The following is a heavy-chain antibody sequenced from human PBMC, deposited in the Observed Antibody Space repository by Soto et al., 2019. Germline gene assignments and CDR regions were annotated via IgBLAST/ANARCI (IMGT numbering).Heavy chain of an antibody. V-gene: IGHV5-51*01. CDR3: ARHGYSSSWYPGH. CDR2: IYPGGSEA. Sequence: GESLKISCKASGYRFTSFWIGWARQMPGKGLEWMGIIYPGGSEARYGPSFQGQVTISADESINTAYLQWNNLKASDSAIYFCARHGYSSSWYPGHWGQGTLVTVSS. D-gene: IGHD2-2*03. J-gene: IGHJ4*02. CDR1: GYRFTSFW.